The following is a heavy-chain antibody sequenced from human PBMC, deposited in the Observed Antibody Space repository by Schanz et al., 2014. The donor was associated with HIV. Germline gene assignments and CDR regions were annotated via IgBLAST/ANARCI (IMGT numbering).Heavy chain of an antibody. CDR3: VKGERIGYRIEVTGPTFDY. CDR2: ISHDGTNK. Sequence: VQLLESGGGFVQPGGSLRLSCATSGFPFAAYAMTWVRQAPGEALEWVAVISHDGTNKFYAGSVKDRFTISRDNAKNTLYVQIRSLRNEDTAVYYCVKGERIGYRIEVTGPTFDYWGQGTLVTVSS. CDR1: GFPFAAYA. D-gene: IGHD3-22*01. J-gene: IGHJ4*02. V-gene: IGHV3-30-3*01.